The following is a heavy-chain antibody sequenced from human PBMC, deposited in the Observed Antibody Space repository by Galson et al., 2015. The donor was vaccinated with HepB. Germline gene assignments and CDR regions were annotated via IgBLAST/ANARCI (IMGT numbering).Heavy chain of an antibody. D-gene: IGHD1-1*01. Sequence: ATLSLTCTVSGGSVSCYYWSWIRQPPGKGLEWIGFVYYSGATSYNPSLKSRVTLSVDTSRNQFSLNLGSVTAADTAMYFCARGSRGWFDPWGQGTQVTVSP. J-gene: IGHJ5*02. CDR2: VYYSGAT. CDR1: GGSVSCYY. CDR3: ARGSRGWFDP. V-gene: IGHV4-59*08.